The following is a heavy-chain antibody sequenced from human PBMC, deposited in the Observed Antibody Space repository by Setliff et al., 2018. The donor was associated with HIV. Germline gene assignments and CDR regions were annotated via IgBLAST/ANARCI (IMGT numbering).Heavy chain of an antibody. V-gene: IGHV4-34*01. CDR1: GESFSGYF. CDR2: INHSGST. J-gene: IGHJ4*02. D-gene: IGHD1-20*01. CDR3: ATGITMAPDY. Sequence: SETLSLTCAVYGESFSGYFWSWIRQPPGKGLEWIGEINHSGSTNYNPSLKSRVSISVATSKNQFSLKLTSVTASDTAVYYCATGITMAPDYWGQGSLVTVSS.